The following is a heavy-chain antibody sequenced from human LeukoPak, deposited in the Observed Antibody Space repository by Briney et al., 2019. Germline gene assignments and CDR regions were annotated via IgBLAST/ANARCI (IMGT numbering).Heavy chain of an antibody. CDR1: GVTFEDYY. CDR3: ARERRGAAAGLDY. Sequence: GGSLRLSCKGSGVTFEDYYLSWIRQAPGKGLEWVSSISSSSSYIYYADSVKGRFTISRDNSKNTLYLQMNSLRAEDTAVYYCARERRGAAAGLDYWGQGTLVTVSS. V-gene: IGHV3-11*06. J-gene: IGHJ4*02. D-gene: IGHD6-13*01. CDR2: ISSSSSYI.